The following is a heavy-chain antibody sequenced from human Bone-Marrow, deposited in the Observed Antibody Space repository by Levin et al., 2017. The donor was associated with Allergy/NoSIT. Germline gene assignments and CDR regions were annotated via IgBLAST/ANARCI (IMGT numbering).Heavy chain of an antibody. Sequence: SETLSLTCTVSGGSISSYYWSWIRQPPGKGLEWIGYIYYSGSTNYNPSLKSRVTISVDTSKNQFSLKLSSVTAADTAVYYCARSYSSGWYGPPNYWYFDLWGRGTLVTVSS. V-gene: IGHV4-59*01. CDR1: GGSISSYY. D-gene: IGHD6-19*01. J-gene: IGHJ2*01. CDR2: IYYSGST. CDR3: ARSYSSGWYGPPNYWYFDL.